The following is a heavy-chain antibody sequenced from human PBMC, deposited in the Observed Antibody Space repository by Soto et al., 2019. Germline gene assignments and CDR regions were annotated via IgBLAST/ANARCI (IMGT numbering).Heavy chain of an antibody. Sequence: QVQLVESGGGVVQPGRSLRLSCAASGFTFSSYGMHWVRQAPGKGLEWVAVIWYDGSNKYYADSVKGRFTISRDNSKNTLYLQMNSLRAEDTAVYYCAGADYGDYSGWFDPWGQGTLVTVSS. V-gene: IGHV3-33*01. CDR2: IWYDGSNK. D-gene: IGHD4-17*01. J-gene: IGHJ5*02. CDR1: GFTFSSYG. CDR3: AGADYGDYSGWFDP.